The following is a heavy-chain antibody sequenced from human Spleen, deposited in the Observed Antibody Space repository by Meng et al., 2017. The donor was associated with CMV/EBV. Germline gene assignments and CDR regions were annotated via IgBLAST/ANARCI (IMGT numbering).Heavy chain of an antibody. CDR3: ARIQYYDFWSGYYTPVGLDV. CDR1: GGSISSSSYY. Sequence: SETLSLTCTVSGGSISSSSYYWGWIRQPPGKGLEWIGSIYYSGSTYYNPSLKSRVTISVDTSKKQFTLKLSSVTAADTAVYYCARIQYYDFWSGYYTPVGLDVWGQGTTVTVSS. CDR2: IYYSGST. J-gene: IGHJ6*02. V-gene: IGHV4-39*06. D-gene: IGHD3-3*01.